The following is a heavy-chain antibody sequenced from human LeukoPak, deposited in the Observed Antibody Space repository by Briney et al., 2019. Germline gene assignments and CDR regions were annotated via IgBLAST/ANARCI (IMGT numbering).Heavy chain of an antibody. J-gene: IGHJ4*02. CDR2: INPNSGGT. Sequence: ASLKVSCKASGYTFTGYYMHWVRQAPGQGLEWMGWINPNSGGTNYAQKFQGRVTMTRDTSISTAYMELSRLRSDDTAVYYCARVRQPIFGVVIIPPPDFDYWGQGTLVTVSS. V-gene: IGHV1-2*02. CDR3: ARVRQPIFGVVIIPPPDFDY. CDR1: GYTFTGYY. D-gene: IGHD3-3*01.